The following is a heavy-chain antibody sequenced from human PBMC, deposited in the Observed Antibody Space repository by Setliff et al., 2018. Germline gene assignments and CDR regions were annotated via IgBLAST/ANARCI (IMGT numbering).Heavy chain of an antibody. CDR2: IIPILGIA. CDR3: ARRRSSSWYRPYYGMDV. D-gene: IGHD6-13*01. V-gene: IGHV1-69*10. J-gene: IGHJ6*02. Sequence: GASVKVSCKASGGTFSSYAISWVRQAPGQGLEWMGGIIPILGIANYAQKFQGRVTITADESISTAYMELSSLRSEDTAVYYCARRRSSSWYRPYYGMDVWGQGTTVTVSS. CDR1: GGTFSSYA.